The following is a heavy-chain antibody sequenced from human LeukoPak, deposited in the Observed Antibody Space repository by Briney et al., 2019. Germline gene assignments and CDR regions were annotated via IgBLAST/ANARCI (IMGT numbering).Heavy chain of an antibody. V-gene: IGHV4-59*01. CDR2: IYYSGST. Sequence: PSETLSLTCTVSGGSISSYYWSWIRQPPGKGLEWIGYIYYSGSTNYNPSLKSRVTISVDTSKNQFSLKLSSVTAADTAVYYCAREPEYYYDSSGSWGIWGQGTMVTVSS. CDR1: GGSISSYY. CDR3: AREPEYYYDSSGSWGI. J-gene: IGHJ3*02. D-gene: IGHD3-22*01.